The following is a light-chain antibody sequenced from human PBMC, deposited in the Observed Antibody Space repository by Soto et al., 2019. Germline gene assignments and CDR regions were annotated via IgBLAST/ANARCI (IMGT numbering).Light chain of an antibody. CDR1: SSDVGGYNY. J-gene: IGLJ2*01. CDR2: EVS. CDR3: SSYGGSNTVV. V-gene: IGLV2-8*01. Sequence: QSALTQPPSGSGSPGQSVTISCTGSSSDVGGYNYVSWYQQHPGKAPKLMIHEVSKRPSGVPDRLSGSKSGNTASLTVSGLQAEDEADYYCSSYGGSNTVVFGGGTKLTVL.